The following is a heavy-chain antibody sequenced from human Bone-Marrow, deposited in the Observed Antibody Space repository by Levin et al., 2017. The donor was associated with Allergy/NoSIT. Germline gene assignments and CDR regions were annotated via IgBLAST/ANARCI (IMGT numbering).Heavy chain of an antibody. V-gene: IGHV2-5*02. CDR3: AHMHAVIEVADTWCFDS. CDR2: IFWDDDK. D-gene: IGHD6-19*01. Sequence: GSGPTLVKPTQTLTLTCTFSGFSLVTGGVGVGWFRQPPGKALEWLALIFWDDDKRYSPSLKTKVTITKDTSKNEVVLTVTNMDPDDTATYYCAHMHAVIEVADTWCFDSWGQGTLVSVSS. CDR1: GFSLVTGGVG. J-gene: IGHJ4*02.